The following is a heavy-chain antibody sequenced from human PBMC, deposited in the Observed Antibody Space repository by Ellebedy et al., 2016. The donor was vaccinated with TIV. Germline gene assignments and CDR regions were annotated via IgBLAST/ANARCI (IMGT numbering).Heavy chain of an antibody. D-gene: IGHD6-19*01. CDR3: ARLGYSSGWSPDY. CDR1: GFTFSSYG. CDR2: IWYDGSNK. Sequence: PGGSLRLSCAASGFTFSSYGMHWVRQAPGKGLEWVAVIWYDGSNKYYADSVKGRFTISRDNAKNSLYLQMNSLRAEDTAVYYCARLGYSSGWSPDYWGQGTLVTVSS. V-gene: IGHV3-33*01. J-gene: IGHJ4*02.